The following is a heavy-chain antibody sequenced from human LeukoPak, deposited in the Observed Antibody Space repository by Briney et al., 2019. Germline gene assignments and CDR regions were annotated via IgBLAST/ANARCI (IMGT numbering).Heavy chain of an antibody. V-gene: IGHV4-4*07. J-gene: IGHJ3*02. CDR3: ARDQYYYDSSGYYPNDAFDI. CDR2: IYTSGST. CDR1: GGSLSSYY. Sequence: PSETLSLTCTVSGGSLSSYYWSWIRQPAGKGLEWIGRIYTSGSTNYNPSLKSRVTMSVDTSKNQFSLKLSSVTAADTAVYYCARDQYYYDSSGYYPNDAFDIWGQGTMVTVPS. D-gene: IGHD3-22*01.